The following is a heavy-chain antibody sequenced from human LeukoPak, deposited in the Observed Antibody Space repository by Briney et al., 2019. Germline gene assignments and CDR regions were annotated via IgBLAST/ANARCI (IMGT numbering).Heavy chain of an antibody. V-gene: IGHV3-23*01. J-gene: IGHJ4*02. CDR1: GFTFSSYA. CDR3: AKDRKAYCGGDCSSV. D-gene: IGHD2-21*01. Sequence: GGSLRLSCAASGFTFSSYAMSWVRQAPGKGLEWVSAISGSGGSTYYADSVKGRFTISRDNSKNTLYLQMNSLRAEDTAVYYCAKDRKAYCGGDCSSVWGQGTLVTVSS. CDR2: ISGSGGST.